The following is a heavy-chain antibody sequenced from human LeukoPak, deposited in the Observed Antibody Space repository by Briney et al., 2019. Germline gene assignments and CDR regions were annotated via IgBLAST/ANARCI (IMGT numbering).Heavy chain of an antibody. CDR2: INPSGGST. Sequence: ASVKVSCKASGYTFTSYYMHWVRQAPGQGLEWMGIINPSGGSTSYAQKFQGRVTMTRDTSTSTVYMELSSLRSEDTAVYYCARDRVIVGADDAFDIWGQGTMVTVSS. CDR3: ARDRVIVGADDAFDI. CDR1: GYTFTSYY. J-gene: IGHJ3*02. D-gene: IGHD1-26*01. V-gene: IGHV1-46*01.